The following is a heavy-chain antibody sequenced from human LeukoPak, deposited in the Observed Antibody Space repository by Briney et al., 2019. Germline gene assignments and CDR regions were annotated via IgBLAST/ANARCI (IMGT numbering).Heavy chain of an antibody. D-gene: IGHD3-16*02. Sequence: GGSLRLSCAASGFTFSSYWMHWVRQAPGKGLVWVSRINSDGSSTSYADSVKGRFTISRDDSKNTLYLQMNSLKTEDTAVYYCTTTQHVYDYVWGSYRGRGSKYYFDYWGQGTLVTVSS. CDR3: TTTQHVYDYVWGSYRGRGSKYYFDY. CDR1: GFTFSSYW. CDR2: INSDGSST. V-gene: IGHV3-74*01. J-gene: IGHJ4*02.